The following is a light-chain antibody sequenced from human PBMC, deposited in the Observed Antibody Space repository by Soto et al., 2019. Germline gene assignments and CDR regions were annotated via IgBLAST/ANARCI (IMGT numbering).Light chain of an antibody. J-gene: IGLJ2*01. Sequence: QSALTQPASVSGSPGQSITISCTGASSVVGGYNYVSWYQHHPGKAPKLMISDVSNRPSGVSNRFSGSKSGNTASLTISGRPAEDEADYYCTSFTSTSTPRVFGGGTKLTVL. CDR1: SSVVGGYNY. CDR3: TSFTSTSTPRV. V-gene: IGLV2-14*03. CDR2: DVS.